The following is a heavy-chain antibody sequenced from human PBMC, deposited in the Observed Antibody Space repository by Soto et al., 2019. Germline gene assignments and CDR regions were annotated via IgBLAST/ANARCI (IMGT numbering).Heavy chain of an antibody. J-gene: IGHJ6*02. V-gene: IGHV3-21*01. CDR1: GFTFNSYS. CDR2: ISSSSTFI. CDR3: ARGRPTGYSYYGMDV. Sequence: GGSLRLSCAASGFTFNSYSMNWVRQAPGKGLEWVSSISSSSTFIYDADSVKGRFSISRDNAKNSLFLQMNSLRAEDTAVYFCARGRPTGYSYYGMDVWGQGTTVTVS. D-gene: IGHD2-8*02.